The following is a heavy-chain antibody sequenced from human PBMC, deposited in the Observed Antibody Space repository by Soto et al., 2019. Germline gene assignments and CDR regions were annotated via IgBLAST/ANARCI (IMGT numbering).Heavy chain of an antibody. D-gene: IGHD1-7*01. CDR1: GGTFSNYV. V-gene: IGHV1-69*06. CDR2: IIPISGAA. CDR3: ARDMTRTVVPYFDF. J-gene: IGHJ4*02. Sequence: GASVKGSCRASGGTFSNYVVNWGRQAPGQGLEWMGRIIPISGAANCAQKFQGRVTITADKSTSTSYMELSSLRSEDTAVYYCARDMTRTVVPYFDFWGQGTLVTVSS.